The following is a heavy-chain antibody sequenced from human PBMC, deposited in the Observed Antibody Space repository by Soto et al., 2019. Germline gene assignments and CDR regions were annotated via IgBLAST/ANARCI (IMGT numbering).Heavy chain of an antibody. V-gene: IGHV4-34*01. J-gene: IGHJ5*02. CDR2: INHSGST. CDR3: ARGGGRRSRSALLIPADP. Sequence: WLPQHQGKRLEWIGEINHSGSTNYNPSLKSRVTISVDTSKNQFSLKLSSVTAADTAVYYCARGGGRRSRSALLIPADPCCQ. D-gene: IGHD2-15*01.